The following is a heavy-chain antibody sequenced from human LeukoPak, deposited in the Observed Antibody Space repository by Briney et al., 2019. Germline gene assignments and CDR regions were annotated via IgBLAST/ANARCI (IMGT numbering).Heavy chain of an antibody. CDR3: ANEIRPNDY. V-gene: IGHV3-23*01. D-gene: IGHD4-17*01. Sequence: QPGESLRLSCTASAFAFSNHAMSWVRQAPGKGLEWVSSISISGGTTYYTASVKGRFTISRENSKSTLYLQMNNLRADDTAVYYCANEIRPNDYWGQGTLVTVSS. J-gene: IGHJ4*02. CDR2: ISISGGTT. CDR1: AFAFSNHA.